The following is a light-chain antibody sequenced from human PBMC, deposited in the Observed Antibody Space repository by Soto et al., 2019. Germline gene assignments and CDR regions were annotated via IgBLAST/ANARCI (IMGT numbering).Light chain of an antibody. V-gene: IGLV1-44*01. CDR3: AVWDVSLKAWV. Sequence: QCALTQPPSASGTPGQRVAISCSGRSSNIGTDAVSWFQQLPGTAPKLLIYSNNQRPSGVPDRFSGSKSGTSASLAISGLQSDDEANYYCAVWDVSLKAWVFGGGTKVTVL. J-gene: IGLJ3*02. CDR1: SSNIGTDA. CDR2: SNN.